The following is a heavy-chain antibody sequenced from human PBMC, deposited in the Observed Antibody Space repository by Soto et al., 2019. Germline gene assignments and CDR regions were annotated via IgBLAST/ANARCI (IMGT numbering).Heavy chain of an antibody. D-gene: IGHD2-2*02. J-gene: IGHJ6*02. CDR3: ARDHPFVVVPAAIPGLYYGMDV. CDR1: AFTFGSYG. V-gene: IGHV3-33*01. CDR2: IWYEGSNK. Sequence: PGRSLRLACPASAFTFGSYGMHWVRQAQGKGLEWEAVIWYEGSNKYYADSVKGRFTISRDNSKNTLYLQMNSLRAEDTAVYYCARDHPFVVVPAAIPGLYYGMDVWGQGTTVTVSS.